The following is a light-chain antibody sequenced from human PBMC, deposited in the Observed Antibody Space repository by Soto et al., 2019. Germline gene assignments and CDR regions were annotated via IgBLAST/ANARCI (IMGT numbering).Light chain of an antibody. J-gene: IGKJ4*01. CDR2: AAS. CDR1: QGISSW. CDR3: QQAASFPVS. Sequence: TQMTQSPSSVSASVGDRVTITCRASQGISSWLAWYQQKPGKAPRLLIYAASSLQSWVPSRFSGSGSGPDFTLTITCLQPEDFATYYCQQAASFPVSFGGGTKVENK. V-gene: IGKV1-12*01.